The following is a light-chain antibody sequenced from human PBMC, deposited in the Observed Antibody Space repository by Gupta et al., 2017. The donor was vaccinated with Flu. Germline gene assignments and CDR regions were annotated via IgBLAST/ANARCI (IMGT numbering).Light chain of an antibody. CDR3: GTWDSSLSAGRV. V-gene: IGLV1-51*02. CDR2: END. Sequence: SVLTQPPPVSAAPGQTVTISCSGNSSNIGRNYVSWYQQLPGTAPTLLIYENDKRPSGIPDRFSGSKSGTSATLGITGLQTGDEADYYCGTWDSSLSAGRVFGGGTKLTVL. CDR1: SSNIGRNY. J-gene: IGLJ3*02.